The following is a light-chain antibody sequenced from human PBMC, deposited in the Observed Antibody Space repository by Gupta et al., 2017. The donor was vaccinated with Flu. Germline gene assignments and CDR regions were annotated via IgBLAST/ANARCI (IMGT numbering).Light chain of an antibody. J-gene: IGLJ2*01. CDR1: SNDIVACNN. Sequence: SNDIVACNNVSWYHQHPGKSPKSLIYYLAKRPSGVTDRFSGSKTGNTAALTISGLQVDDEADYYCSAYSGSSIFVIFGGGTKFTVL. V-gene: IGLV2-11*03. CDR3: SAYSGSSIFVI. CDR2: YLA.